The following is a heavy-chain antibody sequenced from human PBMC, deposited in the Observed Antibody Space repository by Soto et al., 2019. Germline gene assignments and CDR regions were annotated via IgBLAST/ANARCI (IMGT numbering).Heavy chain of an antibody. Sequence: SGPTLVNPPQTLTLTCTFSGFSLSTGGMGVGWIRQPPGKALEWLALIYWDGYRRYSPSLMNRLTIAKDTSKNQVVLTMTNMDPVDTATYYCVHSRCGGDCLQSYSSHYYYGMDIWGQGTTVTVSS. D-gene: IGHD2-21*02. CDR3: VHSRCGGDCLQSYSSHYYYGMDI. CDR2: IYWDGYR. CDR1: GFSLSTGGMG. V-gene: IGHV2-5*02. J-gene: IGHJ6*02.